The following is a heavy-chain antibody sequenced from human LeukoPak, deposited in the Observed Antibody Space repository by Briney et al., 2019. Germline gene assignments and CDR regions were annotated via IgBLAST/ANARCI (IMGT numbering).Heavy chain of an antibody. J-gene: IGHJ4*02. D-gene: IGHD5-18*01. CDR3: ARQIQLWGSFDY. V-gene: IGHV4-59*01. CDR1: GGSISSYY. CDR2: IYYSGST. Sequence: SETLSLTCTVSGGSISSYYWSWIRQPPGKGLEWIGYIYYSGSTNYNPSLKSGVTISVDTSKNQFSLKLSSVTAADTAVNYCARQIQLWGSFDYWGQGTLVTVSS.